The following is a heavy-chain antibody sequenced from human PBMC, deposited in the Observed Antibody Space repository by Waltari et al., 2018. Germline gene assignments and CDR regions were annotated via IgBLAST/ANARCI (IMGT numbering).Heavy chain of an antibody. V-gene: IGHV1-8*03. Sequence: QVQLVQSGAAVKKPGASVKVSCKASGYTLTSYAINWVRQATGQGLEWMGWMNPNSGNTGYAQKFQGRVTITRNTSISTTYMELSSLRSEDTAVYYCAAGLIREDAFDIWGQGTMVTVSS. CDR1: GYTLTSYA. D-gene: IGHD3-10*01. CDR2: MNPNSGNT. J-gene: IGHJ3*02. CDR3: AAGLIREDAFDI.